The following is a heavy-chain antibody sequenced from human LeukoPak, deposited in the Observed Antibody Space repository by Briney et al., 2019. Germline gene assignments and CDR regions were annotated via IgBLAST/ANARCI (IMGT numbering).Heavy chain of an antibody. CDR2: IYSRGGT. CDR3: ARDPPGIAASGTYY. CDR1: GFTFNRYW. Sequence: PGGSLRLSCAASGFTFNRYWMNWVRQAPGKGLEWVSLIYSRGGTSYADSVKSRFTISRDSSKNTLFLQMNSLGVEDTAVYYCARDPPGIAASGTYYWGQGTLVTVSS. J-gene: IGHJ4*02. V-gene: IGHV3-53*01. D-gene: IGHD6-13*01.